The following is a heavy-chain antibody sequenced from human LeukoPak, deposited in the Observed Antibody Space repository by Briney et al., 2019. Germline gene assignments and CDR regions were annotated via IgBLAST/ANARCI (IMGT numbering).Heavy chain of an antibody. CDR3: ASKLTTGY. CDR2: IYSGGTT. V-gene: IGHV3-66*01. J-gene: IGHJ4*02. D-gene: IGHD4-17*01. CDR1: GLTVSSNY. Sequence: GGSLRLSCVVSGLTVSSNYMSWVRQAPGKGLEWVSVIYSGGTTNYADSVKGRFIVYRDNSKNTLCLQMNSLRAEYTAVYYCASKLTTGYWGQGTLVTVSS.